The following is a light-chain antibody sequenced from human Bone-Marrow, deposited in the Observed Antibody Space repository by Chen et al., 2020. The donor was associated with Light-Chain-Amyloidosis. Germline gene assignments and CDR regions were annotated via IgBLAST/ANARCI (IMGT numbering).Light chain of an antibody. CDR1: DLPTKY. Sequence: YELTQPPSVSVSPGQTARITCSGEDLPTKYAYWYQQKPGQAPVLVIHRDTERPSGISARFSGSSSGTPATLTISGVQAEDEADYHCQSADSSGTYEVIFGGGTQLTVL. CDR3: QSADSSGTYEVI. CDR2: RDT. J-gene: IGLJ2*01. V-gene: IGLV3-25*03.